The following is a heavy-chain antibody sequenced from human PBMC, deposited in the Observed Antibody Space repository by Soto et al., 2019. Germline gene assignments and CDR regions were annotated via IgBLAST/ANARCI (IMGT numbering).Heavy chain of an antibody. Sequence: PLDTRSLTCTVAGGSISRRRYYWGWIRQPPGKGLEWIGSIYYSGSTYYNPSLKSRVTISVDTSKNQFSLKLSSVTAADTAVYYCARRSITGTTGWFDPWGQGTLVTVSS. CDR3: ARRSITGTTGWFDP. CDR1: GGSISRRRYY. J-gene: IGHJ5*02. D-gene: IGHD1-20*01. CDR2: IYYSGST. V-gene: IGHV4-39*01.